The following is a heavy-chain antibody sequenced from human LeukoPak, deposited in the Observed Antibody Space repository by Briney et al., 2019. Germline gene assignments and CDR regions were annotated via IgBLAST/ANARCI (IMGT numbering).Heavy chain of an antibody. Sequence: SGTLSLTCTVSGGSIFSTNWWTWVRQPPGKGLEWIGEIFHTGSTSYDPSLDRRVTISIDKSKNQFFLELTSVTAADTAVYYCARKATTGPTKAAFDIWGQGTMVTVSS. CDR3: ARKATTGPTKAAFDI. CDR2: IFHTGST. D-gene: IGHD4-17*01. V-gene: IGHV4-4*02. J-gene: IGHJ3*02. CDR1: GGSIFSTNW.